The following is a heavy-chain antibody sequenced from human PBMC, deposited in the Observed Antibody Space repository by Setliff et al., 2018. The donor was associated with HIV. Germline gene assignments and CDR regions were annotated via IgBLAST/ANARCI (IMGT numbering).Heavy chain of an antibody. D-gene: IGHD3-10*01. Sequence: SETLSLTCTVSGGSISSSSYFWGWIRQSPGKGLEWIGTMHYNGSTDYNLSLKSRVTISVDTSKNQFSLKLSSVTAADTAVYYCARDGPAHYVSGIRYWGQGSLVTVSS. V-gene: IGHV4-39*07. CDR2: MHYNGST. CDR1: GGSISSSSYF. J-gene: IGHJ4*02. CDR3: ARDGPAHYVSGIRY.